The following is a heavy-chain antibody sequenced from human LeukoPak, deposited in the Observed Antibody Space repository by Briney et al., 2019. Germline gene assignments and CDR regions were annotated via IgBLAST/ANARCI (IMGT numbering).Heavy chain of an antibody. D-gene: IGHD6-13*01. CDR1: GGSISSYY. CDR3: ARSPWQQLANDY. CDR2: IYYSGST. Sequence: SETLSLTCTVSGGSISSYYWSWIRQPPGKGLEWIGYIYYSGSTNYNPSLKSRVTISVDTSKNQFSLKLSSVTAADTAVYYCARSPWQQLANDYWGQGTLVTVSS. V-gene: IGHV4-59*01. J-gene: IGHJ4*02.